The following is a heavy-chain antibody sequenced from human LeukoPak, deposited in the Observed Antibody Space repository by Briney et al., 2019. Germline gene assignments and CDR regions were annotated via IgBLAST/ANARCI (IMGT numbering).Heavy chain of an antibody. CDR2: ISKDGSSK. J-gene: IGHJ6*02. D-gene: IGHD6-13*01. CDR3: ARDGGWGAAVMFSINYYYYGMDV. V-gene: IGHV3-30*03. CDR1: EFTFSSYS. Sequence: GGSLRLSCAASEFTFSSYSMNWVRQAPGKGLEWVAVISKDGSSKDYADSVKGRFTISRDNSKNTVYLQMNSLRTEDTAVFYCARDGGWGAAVMFSINYYYYGMDVWGQGTTVTVSS.